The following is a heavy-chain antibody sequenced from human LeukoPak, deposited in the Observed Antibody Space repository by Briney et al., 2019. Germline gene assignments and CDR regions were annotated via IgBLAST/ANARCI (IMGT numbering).Heavy chain of an antibody. CDR1: GFTFNDYY. CDR2: ISSSGSTI. J-gene: IGHJ6*03. Sequence: GGSLRLSCAASGFTFNDYYMSWIRPAPGKGLAWVSYISSSGSTIYYADSVKGRFTISRDNAKNSLYLQMNSLRAEDTAVYYCATTSKVGSYYYYMDVWGKGTTVTVSS. CDR3: ATTSKVGSYYYYMDV. D-gene: IGHD3-10*01. V-gene: IGHV3-11*01.